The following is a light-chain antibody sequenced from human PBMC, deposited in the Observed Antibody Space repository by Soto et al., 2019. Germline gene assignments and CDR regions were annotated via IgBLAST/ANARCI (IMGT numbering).Light chain of an antibody. CDR3: QQYYSYPPWT. J-gene: IGKJ1*01. CDR1: QDVSND. V-gene: IGKV1-17*01. Sequence: DIQMTQSPPSLSASVGDRVTITCRASQDVSNDLGWFQQKPGKAPKRLIFGASNLESGVPSRFSGSGSGTDFTLTISCLQSEDFATYYCQQYYSYPPWTFGQGTKVEIK. CDR2: GAS.